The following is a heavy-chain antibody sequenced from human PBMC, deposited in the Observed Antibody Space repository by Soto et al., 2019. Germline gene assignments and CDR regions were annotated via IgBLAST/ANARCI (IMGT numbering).Heavy chain of an antibody. CDR3: AKDLGVVVVPAAIPFLDYYGMDV. J-gene: IGHJ6*02. CDR1: GFTFSSYA. D-gene: IGHD2-2*01. Sequence: GGSLRLSCAASGFTFSSYAMSWVRQAPGKGLEWVSAISGSGGSTYYADSVKGRFTISRDNSKNTLYLQMNSLRAEDTAVYYCAKDLGVVVVPAAIPFLDYYGMDVWGQGTTVTVSS. V-gene: IGHV3-23*01. CDR2: ISGSGGST.